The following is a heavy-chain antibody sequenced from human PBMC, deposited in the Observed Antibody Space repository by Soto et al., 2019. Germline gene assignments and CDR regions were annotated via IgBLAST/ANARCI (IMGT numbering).Heavy chain of an antibody. Sequence: QVQLVQSGAEVRKPGSSVKVSCKASGGTFSRYAINWVRQAPGQGLEWMGGIIPMFGTTNYAQKLKGRVTITADESTSTVYMELNTLRSEDAAVYYCARASIHGSSWYFWFDTWGQGTLVTVSS. J-gene: IGHJ5*01. D-gene: IGHD6-13*01. CDR2: IIPMFGTT. CDR1: GGTFSRYA. V-gene: IGHV1-69*01. CDR3: ARASIHGSSWYFWFDT.